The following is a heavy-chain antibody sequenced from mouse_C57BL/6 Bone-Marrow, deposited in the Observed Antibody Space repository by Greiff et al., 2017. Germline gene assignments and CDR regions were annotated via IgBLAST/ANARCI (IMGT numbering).Heavy chain of an antibody. V-gene: IGHV1-54*01. CDR3: ARDGSSALFDY. J-gene: IGHJ2*01. CDR2: INPGSGGT. CDR1: GYAFTNYL. D-gene: IGHD1-1*01. Sequence: QVQLQQSGAELVRPGTSVKVSCKASGYAFTNYLIEWVKQRPGQGLEWIGVINPGSGGTNYNEKFKGKATLTADKSSSTAYMQLSSLTSEDSAVYFCARDGSSALFDYWGQGTTLTVSS.